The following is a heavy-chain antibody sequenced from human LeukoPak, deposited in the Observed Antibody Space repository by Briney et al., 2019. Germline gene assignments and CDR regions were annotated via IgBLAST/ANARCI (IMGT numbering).Heavy chain of an antibody. Sequence: ASVKVSCKASGYTFTGYYMHWVRQAPGQGLEWMGWINPNSGGTNYAQKFQGRVTMTRDTSISTAYMELSRLRSDDTAVYYCARQRYSYYYYMDVWGKGTTVTVSS. CDR3: ARQRYSYYYYMDV. CDR1: GYTFTGYY. CDR2: INPNSGGT. D-gene: IGHD5-12*01. V-gene: IGHV1-2*02. J-gene: IGHJ6*03.